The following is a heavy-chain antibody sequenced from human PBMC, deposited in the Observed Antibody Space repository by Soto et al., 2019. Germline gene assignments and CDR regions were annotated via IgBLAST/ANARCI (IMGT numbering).Heavy chain of an antibody. CDR3: ANSYQSSYYYYMDV. D-gene: IGHD2-21*01. V-gene: IGHV1-69*02. Sequence: ASVKVSCKASGGTFSSYTISWVRQAPEQGLEWMGRIIPILGIANYAQKFQGRVTITADKSTSTAYMELSSLRSEDTAVYYCANSYQSSYYYYMDVWGKGTTVTVSS. CDR1: GGTFSSYT. J-gene: IGHJ6*03. CDR2: IIPILGIA.